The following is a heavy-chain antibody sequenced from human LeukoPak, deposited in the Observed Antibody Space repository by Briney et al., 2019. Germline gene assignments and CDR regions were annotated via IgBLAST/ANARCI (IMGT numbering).Heavy chain of an antibody. Sequence: GGSLRLSCAASGFTFSNYWMHWVRQAPGKGLEWVASINQDGSEKYYVDSVKGRFTISRDNAKNSLYLQMNSLRTEDTAVYYCARDGTAAGLYFDYWGQGTLVTVSS. CDR3: ARDGTAAGLYFDY. CDR1: GFTFSNYW. J-gene: IGHJ4*02. V-gene: IGHV3-7*01. D-gene: IGHD6-13*01. CDR2: INQDGSEK.